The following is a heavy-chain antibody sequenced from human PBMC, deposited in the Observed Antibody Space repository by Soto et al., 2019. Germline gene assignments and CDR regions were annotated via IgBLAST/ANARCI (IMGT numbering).Heavy chain of an antibody. V-gene: IGHV1-69*13. D-gene: IGHD6-13*01. CDR2: IIPIFGTA. CDR1: GGTFSSYA. CDR3: ARAAGTPPPLHYYYYGMDV. J-gene: IGHJ6*02. Sequence: GASVKVSCKASGGTFSSYAISWVRQAPGQGXEWMGGIIPIFGTANYAQKFQGRVTITADESTSTAYMELSSLRSEDTAVYYCARAAGTPPPLHYYYYGMDVWGQGTTVTVSS.